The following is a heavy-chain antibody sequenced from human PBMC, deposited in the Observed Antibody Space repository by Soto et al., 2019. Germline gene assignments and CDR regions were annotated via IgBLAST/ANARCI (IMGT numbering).Heavy chain of an antibody. D-gene: IGHD3-10*01. J-gene: IGHJ4*02. V-gene: IGHV3-23*04. Sequence: DVRLAESGGGLVQPGGSLRLSCTTSGFIFASFAMNWVRQAPGKGLEWVATSSGRDGQTYYADSVKGRVSISLDTSRNTLCLPMNSLRADDTSMYYCAKWSSLDYWGQGTRGTVAS. CDR1: GFIFASFA. CDR2: SSGRDGQT. CDR3: AKWSSLDY.